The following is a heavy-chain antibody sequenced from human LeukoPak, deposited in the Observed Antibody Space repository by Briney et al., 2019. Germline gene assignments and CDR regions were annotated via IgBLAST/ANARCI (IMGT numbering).Heavy chain of an antibody. CDR2: IYSGGST. CDR3: ARDPTTVTKGFDY. D-gene: IGHD4-17*01. V-gene: IGHV3-66*01. Sequence: GGSLRLSCAASGFTVSSNYMSWVRQAPGKGLEWVSVIYSGGSTYYADSVKGRFTISRDNSKNTLYLQMNSLRAEDTAVYYCARDPTTVTKGFDYWGQGTLVTVSS. CDR1: GFTVSSNY. J-gene: IGHJ4*02.